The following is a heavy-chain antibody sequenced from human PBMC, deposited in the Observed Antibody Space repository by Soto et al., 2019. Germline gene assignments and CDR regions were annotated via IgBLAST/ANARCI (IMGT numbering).Heavy chain of an antibody. CDR3: ASGPLVVLHYFES. CDR1: GGTFRNYP. J-gene: IGHJ4*02. CDR2: IFPLTDIP. V-gene: IGHV1-69*02. Sequence: QVQLVQSGTEVKKPGSSVKVSCKASGGTFRNYPINWVRQAPGQGLEWMGSIFPLTDIPDYAQNFQARLTISADKSTRTAYMELSSLTSDDTAMYFCASGPLVVLHYFESWGQGTLVTVSS.